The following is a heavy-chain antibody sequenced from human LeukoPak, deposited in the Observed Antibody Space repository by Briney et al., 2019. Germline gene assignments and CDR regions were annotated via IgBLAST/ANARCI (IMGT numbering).Heavy chain of an antibody. J-gene: IGHJ4*02. CDR3: ARGQLTDDLDY. V-gene: IGHV1-46*01. CDR1: GYTFTSYY. Sequence: ASVKVSCKASGYTFTSYYMHWVRQAPGQGLEWMGIINPSGGSTSYAQKFQGRVTMTGDTSISTAYMELSRLRSDDTAVYYCARGQLTDDLDYWGQGTLVTVSS. D-gene: IGHD1-14*01. CDR2: INPSGGST.